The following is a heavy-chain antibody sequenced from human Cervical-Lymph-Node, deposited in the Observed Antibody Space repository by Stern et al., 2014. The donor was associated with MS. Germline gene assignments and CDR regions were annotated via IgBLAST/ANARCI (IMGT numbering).Heavy chain of an antibody. D-gene: IGHD2-15*01. CDR1: GFTFSSHG. CDR3: ARDRHDLGYCSGGSCYLPDY. CDR2: IWYDGSNK. V-gene: IGHV3-33*01. Sequence: QMQLVQSGGGVVQPGRSLRLSCAASGFTFSSHGMHWVRQAPGKGLAWVAVIWYDGSNKYYADSVMGRFTISRDNSKNTLYLQMNSLRAEDTAVYYCARDRHDLGYCSGGSCYLPDYWGQGTLVTVSS. J-gene: IGHJ4*02.